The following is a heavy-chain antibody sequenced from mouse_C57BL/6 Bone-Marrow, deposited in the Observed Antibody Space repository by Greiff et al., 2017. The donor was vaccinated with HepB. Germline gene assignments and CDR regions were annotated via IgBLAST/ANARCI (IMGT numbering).Heavy chain of an antibody. Sequence: EVKVVESGEGLVKPGGSLKLSCAASGFTFSSYAMSWVRQTPEKRLEWVAYISSGGDYIYYADTVKGRFTISRDNARNTLYLPMSSLKSEDTTMFYCTRKGAKVVEGYFDCWDQGTTLTVSS. CDR3: TRKGAKVVEGYFDC. V-gene: IGHV5-9-1*02. J-gene: IGHJ2*01. D-gene: IGHD1-1*01. CDR1: GFTFSSYA. CDR2: ISSGGDYI.